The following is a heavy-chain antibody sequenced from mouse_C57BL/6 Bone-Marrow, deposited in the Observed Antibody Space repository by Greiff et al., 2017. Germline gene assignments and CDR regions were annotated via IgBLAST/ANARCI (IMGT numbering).Heavy chain of an antibody. D-gene: IGHD2-1*01. CDR2: IAPSDSYT. CDR1: GYTFTSYW. V-gene: IGHV1-69*01. CDR3: ARDGNTWFAY. Sequence: QVQLQQPGAELVMPGASVKLSCKASGYTFTSYWMHWVKQRPGQGLEWIGEIAPSDSYTNYNQKFKGKSTLTVDKSSSTAYMQLSSLTSEDSAVYYCARDGNTWFAYWGQGTLVTVSA. J-gene: IGHJ3*01.